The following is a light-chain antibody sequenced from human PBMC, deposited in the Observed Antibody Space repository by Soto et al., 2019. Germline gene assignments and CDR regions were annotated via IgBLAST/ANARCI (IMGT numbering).Light chain of an antibody. V-gene: IGKV3-20*01. CDR1: PSVSSNY. J-gene: IGKJ5*01. CDR2: VAS. CDR3: QQDGSSPIT. Sequence: EIVLTQSPGTLSLSPGERATLSCRASPSVSSNYLAWYQQKPGKAPRVLIYVASSRATGIQDRFNGSGSGTDFTLTISRLEPEDFAVYYCQQDGSSPITFGQGTRLEIK.